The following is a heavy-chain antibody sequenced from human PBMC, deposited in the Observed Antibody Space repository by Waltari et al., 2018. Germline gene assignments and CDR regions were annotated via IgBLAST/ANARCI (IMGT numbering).Heavy chain of an antibody. CDR2: IYTGRHP. V-gene: IGHV4-4*07. J-gene: IGHJ4*02. D-gene: IGHD5-12*01. Sequence: QVQLQESGPVLVKPSEPLSLTCTVSGASISSSSWSWIRQPAGKGLVYIVRIYTGRHPNYNPSRESRVTMSIDTSKNEFSLKLSSVTAADTAVYYCAREVLPNATIWRSYFDYWGQGSLVTVSS. CDR3: AREVLPNATIWRSYFDY. CDR1: GASISSSS.